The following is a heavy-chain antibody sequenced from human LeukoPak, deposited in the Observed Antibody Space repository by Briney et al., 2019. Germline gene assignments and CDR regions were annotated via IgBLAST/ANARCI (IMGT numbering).Heavy chain of an antibody. CDR3: ALQQLGFDP. J-gene: IGHJ5*02. Sequence: SETLSLTCAVYGGSFSGYYWSWIRQPPGKGLEWIGEINHSGSTNYNPSLKSRVTISVDTSKNQFSLKLSSVTAADTAVYYCALQQLGFDPWGQGTWSPSPQ. V-gene: IGHV4-34*01. CDR2: INHSGST. D-gene: IGHD6-13*01. CDR1: GGSFSGYY.